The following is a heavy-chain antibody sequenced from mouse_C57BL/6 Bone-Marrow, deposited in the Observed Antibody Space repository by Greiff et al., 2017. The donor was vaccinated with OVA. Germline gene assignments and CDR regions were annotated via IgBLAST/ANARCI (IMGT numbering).Heavy chain of an antibody. V-gene: IGHV1-9*01. J-gene: IGHJ3*01. CDR2: ILPGSGST. D-gene: IGHD1-1*01. Sequence: QVQLQQSGAELMKPGASVKLSCKATGYTFTGYWIEWVKQRPGHGLEWIGEILPGSGSTNYNEKFKGKATFTADTSSNTAYMQLSSLTTEDSAIYYCARKAIYYGSREFAYWGQGTLVTVSA. CDR3: ARKAIYYGSREFAY. CDR1: GYTFTGYW.